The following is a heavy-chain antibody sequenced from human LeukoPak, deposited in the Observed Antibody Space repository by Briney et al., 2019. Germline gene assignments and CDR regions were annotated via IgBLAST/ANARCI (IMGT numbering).Heavy chain of an antibody. V-gene: IGHV6-1*01. Sequence: SQTLSLTCAISGDSVSSNSAAWNWIRQSPSRGLEWLGRTYYRSKWYNDYAVSVKSRITINPDTSKNQFSLQLNSVTPEDTAVYYCAKEVGATNPSAYYFDYWGQGTLVTVSS. CDR3: AKEVGATNPSAYYFDY. D-gene: IGHD1-26*01. J-gene: IGHJ4*02. CDR1: GDSVSSNSAA. CDR2: TYYRSKWYN.